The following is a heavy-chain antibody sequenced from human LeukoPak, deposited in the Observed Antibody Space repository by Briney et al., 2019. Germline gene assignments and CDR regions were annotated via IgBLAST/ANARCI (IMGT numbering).Heavy chain of an antibody. Sequence: GGSLRLSCAAPGFTFNNYGLHWVRQAPGKGLEWVTLISHDGDNEYYVDSVKGRFTISRDNAKNSLYLQMNSLRAEDTAVYYCARVSVYDSSGYYDYWGQGTLVTVSS. CDR1: GFTFNNYG. CDR2: ISHDGDNE. V-gene: IGHV3-30*03. D-gene: IGHD3-22*01. J-gene: IGHJ4*02. CDR3: ARVSVYDSSGYYDY.